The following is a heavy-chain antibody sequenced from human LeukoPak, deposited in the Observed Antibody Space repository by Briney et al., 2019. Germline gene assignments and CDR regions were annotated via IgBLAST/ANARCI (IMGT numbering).Heavy chain of an antibody. Sequence: ASVKVSCKASGYTFTGYYMHWVRQAPGQGLEWMGWINPNSGGTNYAQKFQGRVTMTRDTSISTAYMELSRLRSDDTAVYYCARSPPYIGNYKYFFDYWGQGMLVTVSS. J-gene: IGHJ4*02. D-gene: IGHD1-26*01. CDR2: INPNSGGT. V-gene: IGHV1-2*02. CDR3: ARSPPYIGNYKYFFDY. CDR1: GYTFTGYY.